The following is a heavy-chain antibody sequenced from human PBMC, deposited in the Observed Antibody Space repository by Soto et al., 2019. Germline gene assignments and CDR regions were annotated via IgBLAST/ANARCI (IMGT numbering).Heavy chain of an antibody. CDR3: ARQVPAAIRLGWFDP. CDR2: NYYSGST. Sequence: ETLCRTGPVSGGSISRSSYYWGWIRQPPGKGLEWIGSNYYSGSTYYRPSLKSRVTISVDTSKNQFSLKLSSVTAADTAVYYCARQVPAAIRLGWFDPWGQGTLVTVS. CDR1: GGSISRSSYY. D-gene: IGHD2-2*02. V-gene: IGHV4-39*01. J-gene: IGHJ5*02.